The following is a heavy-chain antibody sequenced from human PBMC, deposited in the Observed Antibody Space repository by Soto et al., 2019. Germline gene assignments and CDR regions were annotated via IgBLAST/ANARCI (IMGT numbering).Heavy chain of an antibody. V-gene: IGHV3-48*04. CDR1: GLTFSSYS. Sequence: GGSLRLSCAASGLTFSSYSMNWVRKAPGKGLEWVSYISSSSSTIYYADSVKGRFTISRDNAKSSLFLLMNSLRAEDTAAYYCARGLSHGWYPALDYWGQGTLVTVSS. J-gene: IGHJ4*02. CDR3: ARGLSHGWYPALDY. CDR2: ISSSSSTI. D-gene: IGHD6-19*01.